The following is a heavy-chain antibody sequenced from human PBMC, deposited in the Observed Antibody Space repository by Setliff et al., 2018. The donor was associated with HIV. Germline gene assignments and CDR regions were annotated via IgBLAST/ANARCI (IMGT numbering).Heavy chain of an antibody. CDR3: VRNSFNYAEEE. J-gene: IGHJ4*02. CDR2: IYYRGST. D-gene: IGHD2-2*01. CDR1: GGSISGYY. V-gene: IGHV4-59*12. Sequence: SETLSLTCTVSGGSISGYYWSWIRQPPGKGLEWIGYIYYRGSTDYNPSLKSRVTISIDTSKNQFSLKLSSVTAADAAVYYCVRNSFNYAEEEWGQGTLVTVSS.